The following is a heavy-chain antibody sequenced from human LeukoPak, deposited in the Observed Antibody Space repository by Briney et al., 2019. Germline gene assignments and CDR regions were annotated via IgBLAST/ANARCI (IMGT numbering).Heavy chain of an antibody. CDR2: IWYDGSNK. Sequence: TGGSLRLSCAASGFTFSSYGMHWVRQAPGKGLEWVAVIWYDGSNKYYADSVKGRFTISRDNSKNTLYLQMNSLRAEDTAVYYCARDVLFGARQAFDYWGQGTLVTVSS. CDR3: ARDVLFGARQAFDY. CDR1: GFTFSSYG. J-gene: IGHJ4*02. V-gene: IGHV3-33*01. D-gene: IGHD3-16*01.